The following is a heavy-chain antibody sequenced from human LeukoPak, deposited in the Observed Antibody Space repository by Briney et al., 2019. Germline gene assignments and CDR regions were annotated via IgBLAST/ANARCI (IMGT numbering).Heavy chain of an antibody. V-gene: IGHV3-74*01. CDR2: INSDGSTR. Sequence: PGGSLRLSCAASGFTFSSYWMHWVRQDPGKGLMWVSRINSDGSTRNYADSVKGRFTISRDNAKNSLYLQMNSLRAEDTAVYYCAELGITMIGGVWGKGTTVTISS. D-gene: IGHD3-10*02. CDR1: GFTFSSYW. CDR3: AELGITMIGGV. J-gene: IGHJ6*04.